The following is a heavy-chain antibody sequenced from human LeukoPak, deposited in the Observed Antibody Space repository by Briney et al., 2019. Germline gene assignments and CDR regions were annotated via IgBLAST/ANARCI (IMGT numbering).Heavy chain of an antibody. J-gene: IGHJ3*01. CDR1: GGSMSTHL. CDR2: IYTSGST. Sequence: SETLSLTCTVSGGSMSTHLWSWIRQPAGKGPEWIGRIYTSGSTNYNPSLKSRVTMSVGTSKNQFSLKLSSVTAADTAMYYCARDRAGYSGYEGDPFDVWGQGTMVTVSS. D-gene: IGHD5-12*01. CDR3: ARDRAGYSGYEGDPFDV. V-gene: IGHV4-4*07.